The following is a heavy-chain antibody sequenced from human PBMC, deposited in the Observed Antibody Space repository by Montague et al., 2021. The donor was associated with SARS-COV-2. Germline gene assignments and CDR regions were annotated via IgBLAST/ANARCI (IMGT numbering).Heavy chain of an antibody. CDR3: ARGTGQQLVFSYVYYGMDI. CDR1: GGSSTNYL. D-gene: IGHD5-24*01. CDR2: ITHTGNR. Sequence: SETLSLTSAVYGGSSTNYLWTWIRQTPAKGLEWIGEITHTGNRDFNPSLKSRVILSVDKSKSQFSLKLTSVTAADTGVYYCARGTGQQLVFSYVYYGMDIWGQGTTVSVSS. V-gene: IGHV4-34*01. J-gene: IGHJ6*02.